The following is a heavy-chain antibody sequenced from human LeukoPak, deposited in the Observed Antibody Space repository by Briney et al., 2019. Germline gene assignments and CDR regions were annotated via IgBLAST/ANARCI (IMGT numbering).Heavy chain of an antibody. J-gene: IGHJ4*02. D-gene: IGHD3-22*01. Sequence: SETLSLTCTVSSDSISSYYWSWIRQPPGKGLEWIGFIYYSGSTNYNPSLRSRVTISVDTSKNQFSLKLSSVTAADTAVYYCARQISYYYDSSGYYRDTYYFDYWGQGTLVTVSS. V-gene: IGHV4-59*08. CDR1: SDSISSYY. CDR2: IYYSGST. CDR3: ARQISYYYDSSGYYRDTYYFDY.